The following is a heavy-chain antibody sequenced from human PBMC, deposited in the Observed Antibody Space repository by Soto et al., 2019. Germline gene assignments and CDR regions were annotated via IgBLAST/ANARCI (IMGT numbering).Heavy chain of an antibody. J-gene: IGHJ6*02. D-gene: IGHD6-13*01. V-gene: IGHV3-9*01. Sequence: PGGSLRLSCAASGFTFDDYAMHWVRQAPGKGLEWVSGISWNSGSIGYADSVKGRFTISRDNAKNSLYLQMNSLRAEDTALYYCAKVRKAAGTGFWGHYYYYGMDVWGPGTTVTVSS. CDR1: GFTFDDYA. CDR3: AKVRKAAGTGFWGHYYYYGMDV. CDR2: ISWNSGSI.